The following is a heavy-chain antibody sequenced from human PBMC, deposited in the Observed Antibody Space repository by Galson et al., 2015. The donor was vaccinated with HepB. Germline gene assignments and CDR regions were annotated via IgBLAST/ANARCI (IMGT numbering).Heavy chain of an antibody. CDR1: GFTFSRNA. D-gene: IGHD1-1*01. CDR3: ARTTWRDKNWPIFDS. Sequence: RLSCAASGFTFSRNAMSWVRQAPGEGLEWVSSLTGSSDITNIADSAKGRFSISRDNSKNTLYLQMNSLRVEDTAFYYCARTTWRDKNWPIFDSWGQGTLVTVSS. V-gene: IGHV3-23*01. CDR2: LTGSSDIT. J-gene: IGHJ4*02.